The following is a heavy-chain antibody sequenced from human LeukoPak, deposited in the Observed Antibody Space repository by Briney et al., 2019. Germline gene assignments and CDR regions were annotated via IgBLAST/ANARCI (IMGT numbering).Heavy chain of an antibody. Sequence: SETLSLTCTVSRGSISSDYWSWIRQPPGKGLEWIGCIYYSGRTNYNPSLKSRVTISVDTSKNQFSLKLSSVTAADTAVYYCARLMGIAFHFDYWGQGTLVTVSS. V-gene: IGHV4-59*08. CDR3: ARLMGIAFHFDY. CDR2: IYYSGRT. D-gene: IGHD6-13*01. J-gene: IGHJ4*02. CDR1: RGSISSDY.